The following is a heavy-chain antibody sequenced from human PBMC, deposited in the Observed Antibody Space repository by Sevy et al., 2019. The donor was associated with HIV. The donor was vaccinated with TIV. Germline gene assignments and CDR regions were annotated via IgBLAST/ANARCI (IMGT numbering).Heavy chain of an antibody. CDR2: INPNSGGT. CDR3: ARADYGGNPDLDY. CDR1: GYTFTGYY. J-gene: IGHJ4*02. D-gene: IGHD4-17*01. Sequence: ASVKVSCKASGYTFTGYYMHWVRQAPGQGLEWMGWINPNSGGTNYAQKFQGRVTMTRDTSISTAHMELSRLRSDDTAVYYCARADYGGNPDLDYWGQGTLVTVSS. V-gene: IGHV1-2*02.